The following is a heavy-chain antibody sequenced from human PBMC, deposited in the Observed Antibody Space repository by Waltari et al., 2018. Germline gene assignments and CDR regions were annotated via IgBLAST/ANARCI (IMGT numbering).Heavy chain of an antibody. CDR2: ISSISSYI. CDR1: GFTFNTYS. V-gene: IGHV3-21*02. J-gene: IGHJ4*02. Sequence: EVQLVESGGGLVKPGGSLRLSCTASGFTFNTYSMNWVRQAPGKGLEWVSSISSISSYIDYSDSVKGRFTISRDNARNSLYLQMNSLRAEDTAVYYCARNKVELDYWGQGTLVTVSS. CDR3: ARNKVELDY. D-gene: IGHD1-7*01.